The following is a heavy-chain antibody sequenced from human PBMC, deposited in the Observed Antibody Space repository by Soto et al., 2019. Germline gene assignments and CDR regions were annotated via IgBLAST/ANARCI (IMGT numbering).Heavy chain of an antibody. D-gene: IGHD5-12*01. J-gene: IGHJ6*02. CDR3: ARGGYSGYDPRYYGMDV. CDR1: GYSFTCYW. CDR2: IYPGDSDT. Sequence: PGESLKICCKGSGYSFTCYWIGWVRQMPGKGLEWMGIIYPGDSDTRYSPSFQGQVTISADKSISTAYLQWSSLKASDTAMYYCARGGYSGYDPRYYGMDVWGQGTTVTVSS. V-gene: IGHV5-51*01.